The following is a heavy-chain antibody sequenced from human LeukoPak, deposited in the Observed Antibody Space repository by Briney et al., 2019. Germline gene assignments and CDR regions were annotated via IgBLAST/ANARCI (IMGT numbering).Heavy chain of an antibody. Sequence: ASVRVSCKASGYLFVNYGISWLRQAPGQGLECMGWISPYSGNTDYAQKLQGRVTMTTDTSTTTAYMELRSLRFDDTAVYYCARTSGVSVAGSPYYFDFWGQGTLISVSS. J-gene: IGHJ4*02. V-gene: IGHV1-18*01. CDR3: ARTSGVSVAGSPYYFDF. CDR2: ISPYSGNT. CDR1: GYLFVNYG. D-gene: IGHD6-19*01.